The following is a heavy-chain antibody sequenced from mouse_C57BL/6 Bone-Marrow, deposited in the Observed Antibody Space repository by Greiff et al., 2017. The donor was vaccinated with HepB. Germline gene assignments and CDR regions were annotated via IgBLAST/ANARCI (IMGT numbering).Heavy chain of an antibody. CDR3: TREHYGSWYFDV. D-gene: IGHD1-1*01. CDR1: GFTFSSYA. J-gene: IGHJ1*03. V-gene: IGHV5-9-1*02. CDR2: ISSGGDYI. Sequence: EVQLVESGEGLVKPGGSLKLSCAASGFTFSSYAMSWVRQTPEKRLEWVAYISSGGDYIYYADTVKGRFTISRDNARNTLYLQMSSLKSEDTAMYYCTREHYGSWYFDVWGTGTTVTVSS.